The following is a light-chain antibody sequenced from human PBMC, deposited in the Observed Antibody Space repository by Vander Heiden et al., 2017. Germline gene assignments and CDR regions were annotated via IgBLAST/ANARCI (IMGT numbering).Light chain of an antibody. Sequence: QSVLTQPPSVSGAPGQRVTISCTGSSSHIGADSEINWYQQLPGTAPKLLIYGNTDRPSGVPDRFSGSKSGTSASLAITGLQAEDEADYYCQSYDSSLSAWVFGGGTKLTVL. CDR1: SSHIGADSE. V-gene: IGLV1-40*01. J-gene: IGLJ3*02. CDR2: GNT. CDR3: QSYDSSLSAWV.